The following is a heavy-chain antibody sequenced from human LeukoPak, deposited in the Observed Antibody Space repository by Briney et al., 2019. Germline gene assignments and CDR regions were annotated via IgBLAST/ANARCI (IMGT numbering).Heavy chain of an antibody. CDR1: GGSISSGGYY. J-gene: IGHJ4*02. D-gene: IGHD6-19*01. V-gene: IGHV4-31*03. CDR2: IYYSGST. CDR3: AREPDQVAGTFDY. Sequence: PSETLSLTCTVSGGSISSGGYYWSWIRQHPGKGLEWIGYIYYSGSTYYNPSLKSRVTISVDTSKNQFSLKLSSVTAADTAVYYCAREPDQVAGTFDYWGQGTLVTVSS.